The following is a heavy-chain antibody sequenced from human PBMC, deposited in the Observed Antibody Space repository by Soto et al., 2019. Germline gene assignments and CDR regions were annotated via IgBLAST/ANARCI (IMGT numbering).Heavy chain of an antibody. CDR3: AKDLRGNWNDLYYFDY. CDR1: GFTFSSYG. CDR2: ISYDGSNK. V-gene: IGHV3-30*18. J-gene: IGHJ4*02. Sequence: GGALRLSCAASGFTFSSYGMHWVRQAPCKGLEWVAVISYDGSNKYYADSVKGRFTISRDNSKNTLYLQMNSLRAEDTAVYYCAKDLRGNWNDLYYFDYWGQGTLVTVSA. D-gene: IGHD1-1*01.